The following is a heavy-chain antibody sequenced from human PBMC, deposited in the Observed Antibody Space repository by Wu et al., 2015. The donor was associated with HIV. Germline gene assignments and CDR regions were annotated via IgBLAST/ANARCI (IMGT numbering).Heavy chain of an antibody. J-gene: IGHJ3*02. CDR1: DSLTGGDYY. V-gene: IGHV4-30-4*08. CDR3: AREAWNSLGWLGFDI. D-gene: IGHD1-7*01. Sequence: QVQLQESGPAVVKPSQTLSLTCSLSDSLTGGDYYWTWIRQSPGKGLEWIGYIFSNGNTKYSPSLQSRVTISLDSSNNRLSLKLTSVTAADTGIYYCAREAWNSLGWLGFDIWGQGTMVTVSS. CDR2: IFSNGNT.